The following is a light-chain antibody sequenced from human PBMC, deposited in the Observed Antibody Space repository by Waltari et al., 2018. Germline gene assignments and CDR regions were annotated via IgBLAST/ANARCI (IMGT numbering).Light chain of an antibody. Sequence: EVVLTQSPATLSLSPGETATLSCRASQSISTYLAWYQHKPGQAPRLLIYDASNRATGLPDRFRGSGSWTDFPLTLRRLGPEDFLVYYCQQRSDWPSITFGQGTRLEIK. CDR1: QSISTY. CDR2: DAS. J-gene: IGKJ5*01. CDR3: QQRSDWPSIT. V-gene: IGKV3-11*01.